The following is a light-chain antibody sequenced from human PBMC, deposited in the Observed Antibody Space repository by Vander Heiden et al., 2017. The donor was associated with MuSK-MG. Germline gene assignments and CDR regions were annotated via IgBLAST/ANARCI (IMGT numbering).Light chain of an antibody. CDR3: QQRGNGPPT. CDR1: QGVSSY. Sequence: ESVLTQSPATLSLSPGERATLACRASQGVSSYLAWYQQKPGQAPRLLIYDASNRATGIPARFSGSGSGTDFTLTISSLEPEDFAVYYCQQRGNGPPTFGPGTKVDIK. V-gene: IGKV3-11*01. CDR2: DAS. J-gene: IGKJ3*01.